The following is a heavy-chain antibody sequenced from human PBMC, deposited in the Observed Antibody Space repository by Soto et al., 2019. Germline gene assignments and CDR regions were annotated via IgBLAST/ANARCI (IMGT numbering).Heavy chain of an antibody. CDR2: SNASNGNT. CDR3: ERNPVAGTYFDY. D-gene: IGHD6-13*01. CDR1: GYTFTTYG. Sequence: QVQLVQSGAEVKKPGASVKVSCKASGYTFTTYGISWVRQAPGQGLEWMGWSNASNGNTNYAQKLLVRVTMTTDTSTSKAYMELRRLKSDDTAAYYCERNPVAGTYFDYEGQGAVVSVSS. V-gene: IGHV1-18*01. J-gene: IGHJ4*02.